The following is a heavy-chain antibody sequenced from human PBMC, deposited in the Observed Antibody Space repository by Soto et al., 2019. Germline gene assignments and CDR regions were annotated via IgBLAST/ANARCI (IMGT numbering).Heavy chain of an antibody. V-gene: IGHV3-9*01. CDR2: ISWNSGSI. Sequence: GGSLRLSCAPSGFTFDEYAMHWVRQAPGKGLAWVSGISWNSGSIGYADSVKGRFTNSRDNAKNSLYLQMNSLRAEDTALYYSAKDVGLGEGSSWTTVYWHFDLWGRGTLVTVSS. J-gene: IGHJ2*01. D-gene: IGHD6-13*01. CDR1: GFTFDEYA. CDR3: AKDVGLGEGSSWTTVYWHFDL.